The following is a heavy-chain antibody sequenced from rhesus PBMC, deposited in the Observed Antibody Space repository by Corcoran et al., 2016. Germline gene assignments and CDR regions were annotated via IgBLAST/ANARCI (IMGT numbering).Heavy chain of an antibody. D-gene: IGHD3-28*01. J-gene: IGHJ4*01. CDR2: IYVSSGST. V-gene: IGHV4-76*01. CDR1: GYSISSGYD. CDR3: AGTERLQYYYDSGYYPDY. Sequence: QVQLQESGPGVVKPSETLSLTCAVSGYSISSGYDWSWIRQPPGKGLEWIGYIYVSSGSTNYNPSLKNRFTISKGTSKNQFSLKLSSVTAADTAVYYCAGTERLQYYYDSGYYPDYWGQGVLVTVSS.